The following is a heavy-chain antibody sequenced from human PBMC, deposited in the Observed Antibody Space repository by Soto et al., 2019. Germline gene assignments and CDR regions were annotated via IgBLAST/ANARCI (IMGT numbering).Heavy chain of an antibody. V-gene: IGHV4-4*02. J-gene: IGHJ4*02. CDR2: IYHSGST. CDR3: ARDYSGGSYYYFDY. CDR1: GGSISSSNW. D-gene: IGHD1-26*01. Sequence: SETLSLTCAVSGGSISSSNWWSWVRQPPGKGLEWIGEIYHSGSTNYNPSLKSRVTISVDKSKNQFSLKLSSVTAADTAVYYCARDYSGGSYYYFDYWGQGTLVTVSS.